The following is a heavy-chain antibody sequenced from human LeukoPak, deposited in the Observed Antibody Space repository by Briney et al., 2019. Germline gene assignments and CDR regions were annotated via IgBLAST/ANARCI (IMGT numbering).Heavy chain of an antibody. CDR2: IIPILGIA. Sequence: GASVKVSCKASGYTFTTYDINWVRQAAGQGLEWMGRIIPILGIANYAQKFQGRVTITADKSTSTAYMELSSLRSEDTAVYYCAREDDILTGYDYWGQGTLVTVSS. J-gene: IGHJ4*02. CDR1: GYTFTTYD. CDR3: AREDDILTGYDY. V-gene: IGHV1-69*04. D-gene: IGHD3-9*01.